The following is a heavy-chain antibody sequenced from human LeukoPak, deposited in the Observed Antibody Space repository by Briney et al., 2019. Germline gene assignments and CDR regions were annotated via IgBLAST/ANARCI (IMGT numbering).Heavy chain of an antibody. CDR3: SRVGTATTLAIDY. V-gene: IGHV3-49*03. D-gene: IGHD4-17*01. J-gene: IGHJ4*02. CDR2: IRSKAYGGTT. CDR1: GFTFGDYV. Sequence: GGSLRLSCTGSGFTFGDYVMSWFRQAPGKGLEWVGFIRSKAYGGTTEYAASVKGRFTISRDESKSIAYLQMNSLKTEDTAMYYCSRVGTATTLAIDYWGQGALVTVYS.